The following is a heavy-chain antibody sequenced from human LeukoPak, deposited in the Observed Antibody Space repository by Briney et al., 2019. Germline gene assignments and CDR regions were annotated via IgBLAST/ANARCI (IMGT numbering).Heavy chain of an antibody. V-gene: IGHV3-11*01. J-gene: IGHJ4*02. D-gene: IGHD3-10*01. CDR1: GFTFSDFY. CDR3: ARGGSQGVTDYFDN. CDR2: ISNSGLTT. Sequence: GGSLRLSCAASGFTFSDFYINWIRQAPGKGLEWISYISNSGLTTHSAYADSVKGRFTISRDNAQRSVYLQMNSLRAEDTAVHYCARGGSQGVTDYFDNWGQGTLVTVSS.